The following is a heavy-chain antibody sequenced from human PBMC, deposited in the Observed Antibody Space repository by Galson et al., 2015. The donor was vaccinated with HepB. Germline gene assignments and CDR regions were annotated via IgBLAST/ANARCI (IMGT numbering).Heavy chain of an antibody. V-gene: IGHV1-18*04. D-gene: IGHD6-13*01. CDR2: ISAYNGNT. Sequence: SVKVSCKASGYTFTSYGISWVRQAPGQGLEWMGWISAYNGNTNYAQKLQGRVTMTTDTSTSTAYMELRSLRSDDTAVYYCARVSSSSSWPEDYYGMDVWGQGTTVTVSS. CDR3: ARVSSSSSWPEDYYGMDV. J-gene: IGHJ6*02. CDR1: GYTFTSYG.